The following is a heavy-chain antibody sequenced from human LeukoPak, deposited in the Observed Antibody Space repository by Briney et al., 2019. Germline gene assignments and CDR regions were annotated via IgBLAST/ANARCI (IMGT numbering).Heavy chain of an antibody. J-gene: IGHJ3*02. D-gene: IGHD3-22*01. CDR2: IKQDGSEK. CDR1: GFTFGSHW. CDR3: ARHIDYFDSSGEPRDGLDI. Sequence: GGSLRLSCAASGFTFGSHWMSWVRQAPGKGLEWMATIKQDGSEKYYVDSVKGRFTISRDNAKNSLYLQMNSLRAEDTAVYYCARHIDYFDSSGEPRDGLDIWGQGTMVTVSS. V-gene: IGHV3-7*01.